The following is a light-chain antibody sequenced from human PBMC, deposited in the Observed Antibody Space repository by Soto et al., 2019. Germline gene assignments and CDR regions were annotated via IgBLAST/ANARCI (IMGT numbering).Light chain of an antibody. CDR3: HQYVSSWT. V-gene: IGKV3-11*01. CDR2: DAS. J-gene: IGKJ1*01. Sequence: IVLTQTPASLSFSPGERATLSCRASQSVSSSLAWYQQKPGQAPRLLIYDASNRATGIPARFSGSGSGTDFTLTISRLEPEDFAVYYCHQYVSSWTFGQGTKADI. CDR1: QSVSSS.